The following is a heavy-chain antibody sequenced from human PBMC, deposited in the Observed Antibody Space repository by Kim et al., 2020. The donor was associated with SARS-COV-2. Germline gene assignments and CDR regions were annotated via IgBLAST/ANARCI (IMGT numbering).Heavy chain of an antibody. CDR1: GFIFSRSV. CDR3: ANDRSDTWSFDH. Sequence: GGSLRLSCAASGFIFSRSVMHWVRQAPVKGLEWVARISHDGIYESYSDSVKGRFTISRDNSKNTLYLQMNTLESDDTAVYFCANDRSDTWSFDHWGQGTLVTVSS. J-gene: IGHJ4*02. CDR2: ISHDGIYE. V-gene: IGHV3-30*18.